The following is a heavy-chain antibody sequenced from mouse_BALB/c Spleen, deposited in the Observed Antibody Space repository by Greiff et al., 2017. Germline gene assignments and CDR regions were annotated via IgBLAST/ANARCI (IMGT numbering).Heavy chain of an antibody. D-gene: IGHD2-14*01. CDR1: GFTIKDYY. CDR3: TARTKDFDY. CDR2: IDPENGDT. Sequence: VQLQQSGAELVRPGASVKLSCTASGFTIKDYYMNWVKQRPEQGLEWIGWIDPENGDTDYAPKFQGKATVTADTSSNTAYLQLSSLSSEDTAVYYCTARTKDFDYWGQGTTLTVSS. J-gene: IGHJ2*01. V-gene: IGHV14-4*02.